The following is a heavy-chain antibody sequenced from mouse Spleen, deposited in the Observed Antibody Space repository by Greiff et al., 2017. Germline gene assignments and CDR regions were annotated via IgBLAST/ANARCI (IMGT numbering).Heavy chain of an antibody. CDR3: ARWYYGSSYDYAMDY. J-gene: IGHJ4*01. CDR2: IWSGGST. D-gene: IGHD1-1*01. CDR1: GFSLTSYG. V-gene: IGHV2-2*01. Sequence: VHLVESGPGLVQPSQSLSITCTVSGFSLTSYGVHWVRQSPGKGLEWLGVIWSGGSTDYNAAFISRLSISKDNSKSQVFFKMNSLQADDTAIYYCARWYYGSSYDYAMDYWGQGTSVTVSS.